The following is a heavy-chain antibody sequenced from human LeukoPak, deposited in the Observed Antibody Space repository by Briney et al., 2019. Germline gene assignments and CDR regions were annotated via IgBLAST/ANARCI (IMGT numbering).Heavy chain of an antibody. Sequence: ASVKVSCKASGYTFTGYYMHWVRQAPGQGLEWMGWINPNSGGTNYAQKFQGRVTMTRDTSISTAYMELSRLRSDDTAVYYCARSYGDYVHYYYGMDVWGQGTTVTVSS. CDR1: GYTFTGYY. V-gene: IGHV1-2*02. CDR3: ARSYGDYVHYYYGMDV. D-gene: IGHD4-17*01. CDR2: INPNSGGT. J-gene: IGHJ6*02.